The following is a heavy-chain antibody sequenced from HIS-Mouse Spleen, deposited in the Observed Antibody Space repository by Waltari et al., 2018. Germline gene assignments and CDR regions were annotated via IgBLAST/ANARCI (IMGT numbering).Heavy chain of an antibody. CDR2: ICYSGST. CDR1: AGATTRRSYY. V-gene: IGHV4-39*07. Sequence: QLQLQESGPGLVKPSEPLSLTSTVSAGATTRRSYYWCWTRQPPGKGLEWTGSICYSGSTYYNPSLESRVTISVDTSKTQFSLKLSSVTAADTAVYYCAREIPYSSSWYDWYFDLWGRGTLVTVSS. CDR3: AREIPYSSSWYDWYFDL. D-gene: IGHD6-13*01. J-gene: IGHJ2*01.